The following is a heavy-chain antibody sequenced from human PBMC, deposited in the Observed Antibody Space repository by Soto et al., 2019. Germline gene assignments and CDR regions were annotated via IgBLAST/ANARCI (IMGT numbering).Heavy chain of an antibody. CDR1: GYTFTSYG. CDR3: ARAVNYYDSSASDASDI. D-gene: IGHD3-22*01. Sequence: VASVKVSCKASGYTFTSYGISWVRQAPGQGLEWMGWISAYNGNTNYAQKLQGRVTMTTDTSTSTAYVELRSLRSDDTAVYYCARAVNYYDSSASDASDIWGQGTMVTVSS. J-gene: IGHJ3*02. V-gene: IGHV1-18*01. CDR2: ISAYNGNT.